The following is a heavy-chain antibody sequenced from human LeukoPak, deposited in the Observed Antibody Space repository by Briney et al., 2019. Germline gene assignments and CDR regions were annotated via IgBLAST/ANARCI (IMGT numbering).Heavy chain of an antibody. Sequence: TSETLSLTCAVYGGSFSGYYWSWIRQPPGKGLEWIGEINHSGSTNYNPSLKSRVTISVDTSKNQFSLKLSSVTAADTAVYYCARHLASSSWYGWFDPWGQGTLVTVSS. D-gene: IGHD6-13*01. CDR1: GGSFSGYY. CDR3: ARHLASSSWYGWFDP. V-gene: IGHV4-34*01. J-gene: IGHJ5*02. CDR2: INHSGST.